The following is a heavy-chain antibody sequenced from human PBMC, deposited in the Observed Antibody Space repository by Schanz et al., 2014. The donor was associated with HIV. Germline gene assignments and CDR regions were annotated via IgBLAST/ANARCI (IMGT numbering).Heavy chain of an antibody. Sequence: QVQLVQSGAEVKKPGSSVKVSCKASGGTFSSDAFIWVRQAPGQGLEWMGGIIPLFGATNYAPKFQDRVTITADESTSTAYMELSSLRSDDTAVYYCARRGPIAAIDFSLDPWGQGTLVTVSS. D-gene: IGHD6-13*01. CDR2: IIPLFGAT. V-gene: IGHV1-69*01. J-gene: IGHJ5*02. CDR1: GGTFSSDA. CDR3: ARRGPIAAIDFSLDP.